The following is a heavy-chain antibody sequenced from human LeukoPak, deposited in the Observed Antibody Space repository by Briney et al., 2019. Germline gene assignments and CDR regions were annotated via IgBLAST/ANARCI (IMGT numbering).Heavy chain of an antibody. J-gene: IGHJ4*02. CDR2: IYTSGST. Sequence: SETLSLTCTVSGGSISSGSSYWSWIRQPAGKGLEWIGRIYTSGSTNYNPSLKSRLTISVNTYKNQCSLKPTSFTTADTAVYYFARFSGPFDYWGQGTLVTVSS. CDR1: GGSISSGSSY. CDR3: ARFSGPFDY. V-gene: IGHV4-61*02.